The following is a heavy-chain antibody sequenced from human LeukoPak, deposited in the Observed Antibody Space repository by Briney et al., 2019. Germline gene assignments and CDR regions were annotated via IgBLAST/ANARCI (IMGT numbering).Heavy chain of an antibody. CDR2: IIPILGIA. Sequence: SVKVSCKASGGTFSSYAISWVRQAPGQGLEWMGRIIPILGIANYAQKFQGRVTITADKSTSTAYMELSSLRSEDTAVHYCARGYCSSTSCYAFDYWGQGTLVTVSS. D-gene: IGHD2-2*01. CDR1: GGTFSSYA. V-gene: IGHV1-69*04. J-gene: IGHJ4*02. CDR3: ARGYCSSTSCYAFDY.